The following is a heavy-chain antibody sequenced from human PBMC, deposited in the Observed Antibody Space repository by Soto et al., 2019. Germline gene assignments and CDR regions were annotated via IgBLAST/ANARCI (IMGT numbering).Heavy chain of an antibody. Sequence: SVKVSCKASGGTFSSYAISWVRQAPGQGLEWMGGIIPIFGTANYAQKFQGRVTITADESTSTAYMELSSLRSEDTAVYYCARRYSSSYGGFDYWGQGTLVTVSS. V-gene: IGHV1-69*13. J-gene: IGHJ4*02. CDR3: ARRYSSSYGGFDY. CDR1: GGTFSSYA. CDR2: IIPIFGTA. D-gene: IGHD6-6*01.